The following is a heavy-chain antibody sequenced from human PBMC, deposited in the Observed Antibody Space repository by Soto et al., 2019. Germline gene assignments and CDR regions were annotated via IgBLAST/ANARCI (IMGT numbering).Heavy chain of an antibody. CDR3: AKDAFDSSGYYYVN. J-gene: IGHJ4*02. CDR2: IIGSGGST. D-gene: IGHD3-22*01. Sequence: GGSRRLSCAAAGFTFSSYAIGWVRQAPGKGLGWVSAIIGSGGSTYYADSGKDRFNISRDNSKNTLYLKMNTLRAGDTAVYYCAKDAFDSSGYYYVNWGQGTLVTVSS. CDR1: GFTFSSYA. V-gene: IGHV3-23*01.